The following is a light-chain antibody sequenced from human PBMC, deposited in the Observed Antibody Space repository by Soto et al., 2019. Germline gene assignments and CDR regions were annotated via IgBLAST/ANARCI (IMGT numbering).Light chain of an antibody. CDR1: AMNVGGYNY. V-gene: IGLV2-14*01. J-gene: IGLJ3*02. Sequence: QSALTQPASVSGSPGQSITTPCPETAMNVGGYNYVSWYQQHPGKAPKLMIYEVSNRPSGVSNRFSGSKSGNTASLTISGLQAEDEADYYCSSYTSSSTLVFGGGTQLTVL. CDR3: SSYTSSSTLV. CDR2: EVS.